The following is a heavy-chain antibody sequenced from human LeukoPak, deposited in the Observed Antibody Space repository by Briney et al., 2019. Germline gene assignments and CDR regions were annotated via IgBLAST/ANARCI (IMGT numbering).Heavy chain of an antibody. D-gene: IGHD1-7*01. Sequence: GGSLTLSCAASGFTFSTYWMSWVRQSPGKGLEWVANIKPDGREKNYADSVKGRFTLSRDNAENSLFLQMNSLRAEDTAVYYCVRGNLVFDYWGQGALVTVSS. CDR2: IKPDGREK. J-gene: IGHJ4*02. CDR3: VRGNLVFDY. CDR1: GFTFSTYW. V-gene: IGHV3-7*01.